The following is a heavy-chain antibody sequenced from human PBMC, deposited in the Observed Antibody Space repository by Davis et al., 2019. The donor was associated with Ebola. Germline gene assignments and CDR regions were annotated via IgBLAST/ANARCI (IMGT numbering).Heavy chain of an antibody. CDR3: AKDTANIWFDV. CDR1: GFVFRSYV. Sequence: PGGSLRLSCAASGFVFRSYVMSWVRRAPGKGLEWVSTHGTSGDTYYADSVKGRFTISRDNSKNTLHLQMNSLRVEDTAIYFCAKDTANIWFDVWGQGTMVAVSS. CDR2: HGTSGDT. V-gene: IGHV3-23*01. D-gene: IGHD2-21*02. J-gene: IGHJ3*01.